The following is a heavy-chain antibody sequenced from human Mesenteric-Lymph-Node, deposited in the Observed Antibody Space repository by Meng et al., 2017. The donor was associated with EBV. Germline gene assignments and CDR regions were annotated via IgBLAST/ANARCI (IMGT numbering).Heavy chain of an antibody. CDR2: IYHSGTS. V-gene: IGHV4-4*02. J-gene: IGHJ4*02. Sequence: QGQREVTGPGRGKRARTLALACEVAGVSNSRTHWWMWVRQAPGKGLEWIAEIYHSGTSNYNPSLKSRLTVSVDKSKNQFSLKLTSVTAADTAVYYCASGVPGDWGQGTLVTVSS. CDR3: ASGVPGD. CDR1: GVSNSRTHW. D-gene: IGHD1-1*01.